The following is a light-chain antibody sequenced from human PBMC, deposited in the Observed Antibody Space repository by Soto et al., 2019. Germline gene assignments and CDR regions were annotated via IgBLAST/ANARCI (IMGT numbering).Light chain of an antibody. CDR3: QQRSNWPPT. J-gene: IGKJ1*01. Sequence: EIVLSQSPGSLSLNTGERATLSCRASQSVSSSYLAWYQQKPGQAPRLLIYDASNRATGIPARFSGGGSGTDFTLTISSLEPEDFAVYYCQQRSNWPPTFGQGTKVDIK. CDR1: QSVSSSY. V-gene: IGKV3D-20*02. CDR2: DAS.